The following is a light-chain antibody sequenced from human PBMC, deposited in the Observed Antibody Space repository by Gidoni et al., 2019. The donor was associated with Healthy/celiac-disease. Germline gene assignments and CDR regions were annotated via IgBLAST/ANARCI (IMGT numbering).Light chain of an antibody. CDR3: QQYNSYPLT. Sequence: DTHMTQSPSSLSASVGDRVTITCRASKGISNYLAWFQQKQGKAPKPLIYAASSLQSGVPSKFSGSGSGTDFTLTISSLQPEDFATYYCQQYNSYPLTFGGGTKVEIK. V-gene: IGKV1-16*02. CDR2: AAS. CDR1: KGISNY. J-gene: IGKJ4*01.